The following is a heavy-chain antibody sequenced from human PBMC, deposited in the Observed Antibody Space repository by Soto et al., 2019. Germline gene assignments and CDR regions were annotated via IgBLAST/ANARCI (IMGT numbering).Heavy chain of an antibody. CDR3: TIEGAGFGY. D-gene: IGHD1-26*01. V-gene: IGHV3-73*01. J-gene: IGHJ4*02. Sequence: EVQLVESGGGLVQPGGSLKLSCATSGFTFSGSAMHWVRQASGKGLEWVGRIRSKAKSYATAYAASVQGRFTISRDDSKNTTYLQMNSLKTEDTAVYYCTIEGAGFGYWGQGTLVTVSS. CDR1: GFTFSGSA. CDR2: IRSKAKSYAT.